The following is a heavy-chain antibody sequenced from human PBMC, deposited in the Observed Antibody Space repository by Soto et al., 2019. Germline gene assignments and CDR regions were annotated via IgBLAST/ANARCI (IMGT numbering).Heavy chain of an antibody. CDR1: GGSITSSSYY. Sequence: SETLSLTCTVSGGSITSSSYYWGWIRQPPGKGLEWIGGIYYSGRSYYNPSLKSRVTMSVDTSKNQFSLTLNSVTAADAAVYYCARQRNTVVTQAYFDHWGQGTLVTVSS. CDR2: IYYSGRS. J-gene: IGHJ4*02. D-gene: IGHD2-21*02. V-gene: IGHV4-39*01. CDR3: ARQRNTVVTQAYFDH.